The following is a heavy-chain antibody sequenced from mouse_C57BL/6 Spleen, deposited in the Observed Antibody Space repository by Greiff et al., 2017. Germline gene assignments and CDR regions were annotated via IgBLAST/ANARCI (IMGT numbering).Heavy chain of an antibody. Sequence: QVQLKESGAELVKPGASVKISCKASGYAFSSYWMNWVKQRPGKGLAWIGQIYPGDGDTNYNGKFKGKATLTADKSSSTAYMQLSSLTSEDSAVYFCARGVTTVVADAMDYWGQGTSVTVSS. CDR1: GYAFSSYW. J-gene: IGHJ4*01. CDR2: IYPGDGDT. CDR3: ARGVTTVVADAMDY. V-gene: IGHV1-80*01. D-gene: IGHD1-1*01.